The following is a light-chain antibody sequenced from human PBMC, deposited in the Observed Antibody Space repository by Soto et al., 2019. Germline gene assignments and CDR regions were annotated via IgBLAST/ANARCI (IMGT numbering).Light chain of an antibody. J-gene: IGKJ3*01. CDR1: QSVNHN. Sequence: EIMMTQSPGTLSVSPGEGATLSCTASQSVNHNLAWYQQKPGKPPRLLLYGASTRVPGSPVRFRGSGYGTECSIPISSLQPADSAVYYYHQYNSWPRGTFGPGTNVEIK. V-gene: IGKV3-15*01. CDR2: GAS. CDR3: HQYNSWPRGT.